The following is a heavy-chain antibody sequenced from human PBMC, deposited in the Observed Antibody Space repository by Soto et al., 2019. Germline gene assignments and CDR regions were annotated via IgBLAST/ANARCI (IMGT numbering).Heavy chain of an antibody. CDR3: AIDFTVTTMGFDY. CDR2: INPNGGDT. CDR1: GHTLADHY. J-gene: IGHJ4*02. D-gene: IGHD4-17*01. V-gene: IGHV1-2*02. Sequence: QVQLVQSGAEVKKPGASVTVSCKASGHTLADHYLHWVRQAPGQGLEWMGWINPNGGDTNYAQNFQGRVTMTRDTSITTAYMELSRLRSDATAVYYCAIDFTVTTMGFDYWGQGTRVTVSS.